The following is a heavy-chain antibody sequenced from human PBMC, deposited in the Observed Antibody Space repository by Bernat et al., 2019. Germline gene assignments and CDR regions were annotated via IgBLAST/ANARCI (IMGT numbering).Heavy chain of an antibody. CDR1: GFTFSSYG. CDR2: ISYDGSNK. CDR3: ARRPPTVTTSPLPFDP. Sequence: QVQLVESGGGVVQPGRSLRLSCAASGFTFSSYGMHWVRQAPGRGLEWVAFISYDGSNKYYADSVKGRFTISRDNSKNTLYLQMNSLRAEDTAVYYCARRPPTVTTSPLPFDPWGQGTLVTVSS. V-gene: IGHV3-30*03. J-gene: IGHJ5*02. D-gene: IGHD4-17*01.